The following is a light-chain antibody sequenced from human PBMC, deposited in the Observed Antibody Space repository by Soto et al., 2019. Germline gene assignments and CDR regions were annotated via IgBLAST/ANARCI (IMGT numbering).Light chain of an antibody. CDR2: LGS. CDR3: MQALQTRT. CDR1: HSLLHSNGYNY. Sequence: DIVMTQSPLSLPVTPGEPASISFRSSHSLLHSNGYNYLDWYLQKPGQSPQLLIYLGSYRASGVPDRFSGSGSGTDFTLKISRVEAEDVGVYYCMQALQTRTFGQGTKVDIK. V-gene: IGKV2-28*01. J-gene: IGKJ1*01.